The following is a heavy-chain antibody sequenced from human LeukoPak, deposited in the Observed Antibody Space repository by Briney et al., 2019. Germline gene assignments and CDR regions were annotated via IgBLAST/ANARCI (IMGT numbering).Heavy chain of an antibody. J-gene: IGHJ4*02. CDR3: AKTVYGDSFFFDY. CDR1: GFTFSDYA. V-gene: IGHV3-23*01. CDR2: ISGSGGST. D-gene: IGHD4-17*01. Sequence: GGSLRLSCVASGFTFSDYAMSWVRQAPGKGLEWVSAISGSGGSTYYADSVKGRFTISRDNSKNTLYLQMNSLRAEDTAVYYCAKTVYGDSFFFDYWGQGTLVTVSS.